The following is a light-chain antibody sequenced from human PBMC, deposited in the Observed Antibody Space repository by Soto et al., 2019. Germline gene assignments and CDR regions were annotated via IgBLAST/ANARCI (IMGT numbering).Light chain of an antibody. Sequence: QSALTQPASVFGSPGQSITFSCTGTSSDVGGYNFVSWYQQHPGKAPKLMIYEVSSRPSGVSNRFSGSKSGNTASLTISGLQAEDEADYYCSSYTSSSTVFGGGTKLTVL. V-gene: IGLV2-14*03. CDR1: SSDVGGYNF. J-gene: IGLJ2*01. CDR3: SSYTSSSTV. CDR2: EVS.